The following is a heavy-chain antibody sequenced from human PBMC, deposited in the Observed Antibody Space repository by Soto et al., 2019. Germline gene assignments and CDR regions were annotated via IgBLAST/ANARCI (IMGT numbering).Heavy chain of an antibody. D-gene: IGHD5-18*01. Sequence: EVKLLDSGGGLVQTGGSLRLSCAASGFTFSSYAMGWVRQAPGKGLDWVSVISGSGGITYSADSVKGRFTIPRDNSKNRLYLQMNSLRSEHTAVHYCAKGIPDTGGYYYYSMDVLGQGTAVTVSS. J-gene: IGHJ6*02. CDR1: GFTFSSYA. V-gene: IGHV3-23*01. CDR3: AKGIPDTGGYYYYSMDV. CDR2: ISGSGGIT.